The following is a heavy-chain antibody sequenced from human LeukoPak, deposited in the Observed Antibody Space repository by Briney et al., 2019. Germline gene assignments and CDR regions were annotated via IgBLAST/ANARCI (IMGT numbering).Heavy chain of an antibody. V-gene: IGHV1-2*02. Sequence: ASGNVSCKASGYTFTSYYMHWVRQAPGQGLEWTGWINPNIGVTNYAQKFQGRVTMTRDPSISTAYMELSRLRSDDKAVYYCASHDYGSHAGDYWGQGTLVTVSS. CDR2: INPNIGVT. CDR1: GYTFTSYY. J-gene: IGHJ4*02. CDR3: ASHDYGSHAGDY. D-gene: IGHD4-17*01.